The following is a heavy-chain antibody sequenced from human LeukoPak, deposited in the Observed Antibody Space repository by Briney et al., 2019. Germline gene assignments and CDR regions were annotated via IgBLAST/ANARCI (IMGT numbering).Heavy chain of an antibody. CDR1: GFTFSTYI. Sequence: GGSLRLSCAVSGFTFSTYIMNWVRQAPGKGLEWVSSISSTGSFIYYADSVKGRFTISRDNARNSLYLQMNSLRAEDTAVYYCARDARANWGSDAFDIWGRGTMVTVSS. V-gene: IGHV3-21*01. J-gene: IGHJ3*02. D-gene: IGHD7-27*01. CDR2: ISSTGSFI. CDR3: ARDARANWGSDAFDI.